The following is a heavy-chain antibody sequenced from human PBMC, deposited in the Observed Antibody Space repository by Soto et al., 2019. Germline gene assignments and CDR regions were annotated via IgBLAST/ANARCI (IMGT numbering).Heavy chain of an antibody. D-gene: IGHD6-13*01. J-gene: IGHJ4*02. CDR3: ARRVEAAAAKVDY. Sequence: QVQLQQWGAGLLKPSETLSLTCAVYGGSFSGYYWSWIRQPPGKGLEWIGEINHSGSTNYNPSLKSRVTISVDTSKNQFSLKLSSVTAADTAVYYCARRVEAAAAKVDYWGQGTLVTVSS. CDR2: INHSGST. CDR1: GGSFSGYY. V-gene: IGHV4-34*01.